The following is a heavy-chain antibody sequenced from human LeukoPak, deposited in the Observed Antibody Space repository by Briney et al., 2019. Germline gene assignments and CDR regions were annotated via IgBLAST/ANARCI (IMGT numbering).Heavy chain of an antibody. V-gene: IGHV1-2*02. CDR1: GSTFTGYY. Sequence: SGKVPCHASGSTFTGYYMYWVRRAPGQGLEWMGWINPNSGGTKYTQKFQGRVTIPMHTSITTAYMELSSLGSDDTAVYYCARVPYGSGSPHPDYWGQGILVTVSS. J-gene: IGHJ4*02. CDR2: INPNSGGT. CDR3: ARVPYGSGSPHPDY. D-gene: IGHD3-10*01.